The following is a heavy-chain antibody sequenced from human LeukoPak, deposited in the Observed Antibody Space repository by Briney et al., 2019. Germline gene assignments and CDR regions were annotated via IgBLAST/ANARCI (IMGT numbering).Heavy chain of an antibody. Sequence: PGGCLRLSCAASGFTFSSYSMKWVRQAPGKGLEWVSSISSSSSYIYYADSVKGRFTISRDNAKNSLYLQMNSLRAEDTAVYYCARDESSAPSYIDYWGQGTLVTVSS. CDR2: ISSSSSYI. CDR3: ARDESSAPSYIDY. D-gene: IGHD6-6*01. CDR1: GFTFSSYS. J-gene: IGHJ4*02. V-gene: IGHV3-21*01.